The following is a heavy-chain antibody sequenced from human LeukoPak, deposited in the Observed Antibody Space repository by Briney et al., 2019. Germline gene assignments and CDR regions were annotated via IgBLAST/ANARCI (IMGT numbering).Heavy chain of an antibody. CDR1: GFTFSSYG. Sequence: PGRSLRLSCAASGFTFSSYGMHWVRQAPGKGLEWVAVIWYDGSNKYYADSVKGRFTISRDNSKNTLYLQMNSLRAEDTAVYYCAREQGYCSGGSCLRVLYHYYGMDVWGQGTTVTVSS. V-gene: IGHV3-33*01. J-gene: IGHJ6*02. D-gene: IGHD2-15*01. CDR3: AREQGYCSGGSCLRVLYHYYGMDV. CDR2: IWYDGSNK.